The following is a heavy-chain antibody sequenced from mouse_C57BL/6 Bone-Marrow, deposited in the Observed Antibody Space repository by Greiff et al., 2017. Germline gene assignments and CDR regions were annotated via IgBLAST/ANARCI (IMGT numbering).Heavy chain of an antibody. CDR2: IYPSDSET. CDR3: ARDIYYDYDGFAY. V-gene: IGHV1-61*01. CDR1: GYTFTSYW. J-gene: IGHJ3*01. D-gene: IGHD2-4*01. Sequence: QVQLQQPGAELVRPGSSVKLSCKASGYTFTSYWMDWVKQRPGQGLEWIGNIYPSDSETHYNQKFKDKATLTVDKSSSTAYMQLSSLTSEDSAVYYCARDIYYDYDGFAYWGQGTLVTVSA.